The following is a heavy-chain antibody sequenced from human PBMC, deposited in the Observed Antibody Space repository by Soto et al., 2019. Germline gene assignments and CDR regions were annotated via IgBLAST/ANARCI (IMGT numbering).Heavy chain of an antibody. CDR2: IKRQTEGGTT. Sequence: GGSLRLSCVGSGFSFSDAWMSWVRQAPGKGLEWVGRIKRQTEGGTTDYPASVKGRFIISRDDSENTLYLQTNSLKTEDTAMYYCTTDPPAGSRAIDYWGQGTRVTVSS. J-gene: IGHJ4*02. V-gene: IGHV3-15*07. CDR3: TTDPPAGSRAIDY. CDR1: GFSFSDAW.